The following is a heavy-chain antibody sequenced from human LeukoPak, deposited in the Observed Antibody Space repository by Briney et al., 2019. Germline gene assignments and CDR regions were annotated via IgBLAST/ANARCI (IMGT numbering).Heavy chain of an antibody. D-gene: IGHD3-22*01. Sequence: GRSLRLSCAASGFTFSSYGMHWVRQAPGKGLEWVAVIWYDGSNKYYADSVKGRFTISRDNSKNTLYLRMNSLRAEDTAVYYCARVNYYYDSSGFDYWGQGTLVTVSS. J-gene: IGHJ4*02. CDR3: ARVNYYYDSSGFDY. CDR1: GFTFSSYG. V-gene: IGHV3-33*01. CDR2: IWYDGSNK.